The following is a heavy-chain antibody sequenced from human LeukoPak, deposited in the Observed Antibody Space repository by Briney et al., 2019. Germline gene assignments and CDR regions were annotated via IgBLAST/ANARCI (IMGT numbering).Heavy chain of an antibody. J-gene: IGHJ4*02. V-gene: IGHV4-39*01. CDR1: GGSLSSTCYY. D-gene: IGHD1-26*01. CDR2: IYHTGST. Sequence: PSETLSLACTVSGGSLSSTCYYWGWVRQPPGTGLEWIGRIYHTGSTYYNPSLKRRDTISVDPSKNQFSLKLTALPPPGPTVYYCASMYSGTYLNDYWGQGILVTVST. CDR3: ASMYSGTYLNDY.